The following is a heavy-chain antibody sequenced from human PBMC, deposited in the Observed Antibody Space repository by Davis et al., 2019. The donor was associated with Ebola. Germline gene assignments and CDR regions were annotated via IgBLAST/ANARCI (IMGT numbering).Heavy chain of an antibody. J-gene: IGHJ4*02. Sequence: ASVKVSCKASGYTFTSYAMHWVRQAPGQRLEWMGWINAGNGNTKYSQKFQGRVTITRDTSASTAYMELSSLRSEDTAVYYCARDTGGWYYFDYWGQGTLVTVSS. CDR2: INAGNGNT. CDR3: ARDTGGWYYFDY. D-gene: IGHD6-19*01. CDR1: GYTFTSYA. V-gene: IGHV1-3*01.